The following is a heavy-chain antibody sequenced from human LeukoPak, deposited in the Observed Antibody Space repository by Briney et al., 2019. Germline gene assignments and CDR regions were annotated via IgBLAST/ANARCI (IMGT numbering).Heavy chain of an antibody. J-gene: IGHJ4*02. CDR3: AKGSGGYLAYFDY. D-gene: IGHD5-18*01. Sequence: PGGSLRLSCAASGFTFSSYAIHWVRQAPGKGLEWVAVISYDGSNKYYADSVKGRFTISRDNSKNALYLQMNSLRAEDTAVYYCAKGSGGYLAYFDYWGQGTLVTVSS. V-gene: IGHV3-30-3*01. CDR1: GFTFSSYA. CDR2: ISYDGSNK.